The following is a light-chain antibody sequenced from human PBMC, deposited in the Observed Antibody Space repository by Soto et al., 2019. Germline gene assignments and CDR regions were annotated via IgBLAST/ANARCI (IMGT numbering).Light chain of an antibody. V-gene: IGKV3-15*01. CDR3: QQFDDWPT. Sequence: EIVMTQSPATLSVSPGERATLSCRASQSVSSNLAWYQQKPGQAPRLLIYGTSNRATGIPDRISGSRSGTEFTLTISSLQSEDFGVYYCQQFDDWPTFGQGTKWIS. J-gene: IGKJ1*01. CDR1: QSVSSN. CDR2: GTS.